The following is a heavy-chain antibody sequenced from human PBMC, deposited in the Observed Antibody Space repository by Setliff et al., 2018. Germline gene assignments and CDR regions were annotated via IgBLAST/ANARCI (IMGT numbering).Heavy chain of an antibody. CDR2: IIPILGTV. Sequence: SVKVSCKASGGTFSSYAITWVRRAPGQGLEWMGGIIPILGTVNYAQKFQGRVTITADEPTSTAYMELSSLRSEDTAVYYCARNGKAGEIMRSYYYMDVWGKGTTVTVSS. CDR3: ARNGKAGEIMRSYYYMDV. V-gene: IGHV1-69*13. D-gene: IGHD3-16*01. J-gene: IGHJ6*03. CDR1: GGTFSSYA.